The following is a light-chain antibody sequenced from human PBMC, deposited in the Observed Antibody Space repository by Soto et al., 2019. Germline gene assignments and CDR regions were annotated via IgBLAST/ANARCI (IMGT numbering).Light chain of an antibody. Sequence: QSALTQPASVSGSPGQSITISCTGTSSDVAGYNYVSWYQQHPGKAPKLMIYDVSNRPSGVSNRFSGSKSGNTASLTISGLQAEDEADYYGSSYTSSGTLEVFGTGTKVTVL. CDR1: SSDVAGYNY. J-gene: IGLJ1*01. CDR2: DVS. CDR3: SSYTSSGTLEV. V-gene: IGLV2-14*01.